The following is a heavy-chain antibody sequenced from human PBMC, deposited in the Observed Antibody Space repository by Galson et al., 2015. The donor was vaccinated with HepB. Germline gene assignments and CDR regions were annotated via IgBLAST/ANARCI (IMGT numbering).Heavy chain of an antibody. CDR1: GFTFSNYW. CDR3: VRDQDYDISAYYDY. CDR2: IKTDGSIT. D-gene: IGHD3-22*01. V-gene: IGHV3-74*01. J-gene: IGHJ4*02. Sequence: SLRLSCAASGFTFSNYWMHWVRQAPGKGLVWVSLIKTDGSITNYADSVKGQFTISRDNAKNTVYLQMNSLRAEDTAVYYCVRDQDYDISAYYDYWGQGTMVTV.